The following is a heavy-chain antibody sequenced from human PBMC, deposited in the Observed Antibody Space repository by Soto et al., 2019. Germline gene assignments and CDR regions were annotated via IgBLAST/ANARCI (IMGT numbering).Heavy chain of an antibody. CDR2: INHSGST. D-gene: IGHD3-3*01. Sequence: QVQLQQWGAGLLKPSETLSLTCAVYGGSFSGYYWSWIRQPPGKGLEWIGEINHSGSTNYNPSLKSRVTISVDTSKNQFSLKLSSVTAADTAVYYCARGRGLRFLEWLARGYYYGMDVWGQGTTVTVSS. V-gene: IGHV4-34*01. J-gene: IGHJ6*02. CDR3: ARGRGLRFLEWLARGYYYGMDV. CDR1: GGSFSGYY.